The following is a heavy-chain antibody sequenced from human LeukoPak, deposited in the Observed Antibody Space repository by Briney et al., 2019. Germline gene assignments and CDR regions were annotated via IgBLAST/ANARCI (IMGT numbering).Heavy chain of an antibody. CDR1: GYSISSGYY. J-gene: IGHJ5*02. CDR3: ARPLSMIARNWFDP. Sequence: SETLSLTCTVSGYSISSGYYWGWIRQPPGKGLEWIGSIYHSGRTYYNPSLKSRVTISVDTSKNQFPLKLTSATAADTAVYYCARPLSMIARNWFDPWGQGTLVTVSS. CDR2: IYHSGRT. D-gene: IGHD3-22*01. V-gene: IGHV4-38-2*02.